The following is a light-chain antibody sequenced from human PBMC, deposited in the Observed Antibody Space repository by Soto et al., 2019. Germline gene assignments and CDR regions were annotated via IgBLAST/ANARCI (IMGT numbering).Light chain of an antibody. V-gene: IGKV1-5*01. Sequence: DIQMTQSPSTLSASVGDRVTITCRASQSISSWLAWYQQKPGKAPELLIYDASSLESGVPSRFSGSGSGTDFTLTISSLQPDDFATYYCQQYNSYTFCQGTKLEIK. CDR1: QSISSW. CDR2: DAS. J-gene: IGKJ2*01. CDR3: QQYNSYT.